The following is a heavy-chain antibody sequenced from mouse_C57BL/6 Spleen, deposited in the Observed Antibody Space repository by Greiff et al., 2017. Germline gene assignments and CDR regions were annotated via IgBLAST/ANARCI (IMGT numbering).Heavy chain of an antibody. Sequence: QVQLQQSGPGLVQPSQSLSITCTVSGFSLTSYGVHWVRQSPGKGLEWLGVIWSGRSTDYNAAFISRLSISKDNSKSQVFFKMNSLQADDTAIYYCARSDGYYFDVWGTGTTVTVSS. D-gene: IGHD2-3*01. V-gene: IGHV2-2*01. CDR2: IWSGRST. CDR3: ARSDGYYFDV. CDR1: GFSLTSYG. J-gene: IGHJ1*03.